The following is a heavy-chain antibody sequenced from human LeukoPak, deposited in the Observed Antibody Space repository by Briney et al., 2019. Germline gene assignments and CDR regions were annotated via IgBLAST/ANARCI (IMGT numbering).Heavy chain of an antibody. J-gene: IGHJ6*02. V-gene: IGHV5-10-1*01. CDR1: GYTFTSYW. CDR2: IDPSDSYT. D-gene: IGHD3-10*01. CDR3: ARPSSGTFRYYYGMDV. Sequence: GESLKISCKGPGYTFTSYWISWVRQMPGKGLEWMGRIDPSDSYTDYSPSFQGHVTTSVDKSISTAYLQWSSLKASDTAIFYCARPSSGTFRYYYGMDVWGQGTTVTVSS.